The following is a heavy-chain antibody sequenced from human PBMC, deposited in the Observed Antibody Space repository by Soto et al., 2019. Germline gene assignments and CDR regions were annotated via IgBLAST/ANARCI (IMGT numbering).Heavy chain of an antibody. D-gene: IGHD3-10*01. CDR3: AKDRMTYKSVWDPFDI. Sequence: GGSLRLSCAASGFTFSTYSISWVRQAPGKGLEWVSAIGGGGDDRYYADSVTGRFTISRDNSKSMLFLQMNSLRAEDTAVYYCAKDRMTYKSVWDPFDICGQGTLVTVSS. CDR2: IGGGGDDR. V-gene: IGHV3-23*01. CDR1: GFTFSTYS. J-gene: IGHJ3*02.